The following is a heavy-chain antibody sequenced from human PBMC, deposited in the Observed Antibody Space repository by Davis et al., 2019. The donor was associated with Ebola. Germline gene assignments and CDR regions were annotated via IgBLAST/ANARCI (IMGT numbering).Heavy chain of an antibody. CDR2: ISSSGSTI. CDR3: ARAFKCSTSCNHDAFDI. D-gene: IGHD2-2*01. Sequence: GESLKISCAASGFTFSDYYMSWIRQAPGKGLEWVSYISSSGSTIYYADSVKGRFTISRDNAKNSLYLQMNSLRAEDTAVYYCARAFKCSTSCNHDAFDIWGQGTMVTVSS. J-gene: IGHJ3*02. V-gene: IGHV3-11*04. CDR1: GFTFSDYY.